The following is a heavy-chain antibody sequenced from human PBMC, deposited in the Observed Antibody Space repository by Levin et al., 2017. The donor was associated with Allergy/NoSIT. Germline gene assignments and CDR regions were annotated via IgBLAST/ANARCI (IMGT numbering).Heavy chain of an antibody. CDR3: ARDQFSSSSLDS. V-gene: IGHV3-7*04. J-gene: IGHJ4*02. CDR2: INQDESEK. D-gene: IGHD6-13*01. Sequence: PAASVKVSCAASGFTFSSYWMNWVRQAPGKGLEWVANINQDESEKYYVDSVKGRFTISRDNAKNSLYLQMNSLRAEDTAVYYCARDQFSSSSLDSWGQGTLVTVSS. CDR1: GFTFSSYW.